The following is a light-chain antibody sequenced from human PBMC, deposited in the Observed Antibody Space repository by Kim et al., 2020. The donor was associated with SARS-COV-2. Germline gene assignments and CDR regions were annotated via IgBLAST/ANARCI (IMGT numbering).Light chain of an antibody. CDR1: NIGSEG. CDR2: YDS. J-gene: IGLJ2*01. Sequence: PGGTARITCGGSNIGSEGVNWYQQRPGPAPVLVMYYDSGRPSGIRERLSGSNSGNTATLTISRVEAGDEADYYCQVWDSSSDHPVVFGGGTQLTVL. CDR3: QVWDSSSDHPVV. V-gene: IGLV3-21*04.